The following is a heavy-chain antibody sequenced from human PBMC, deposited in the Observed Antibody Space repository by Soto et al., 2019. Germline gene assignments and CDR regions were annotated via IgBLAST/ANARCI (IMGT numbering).Heavy chain of an antibody. CDR2: IAANDKT. D-gene: IGHD2-15*01. V-gene: IGHV1-3*01. J-gene: IGHJ4*02. Sequence: QVPLVQSGAEVKEAGASVRVSCKASGYTFSNYAIHWVRLAPGQRLEWMGGIAANDKTRYSQTFQGRVTITRDTSASTAYMELSSLTSEYTAVYYCARGYCSSGNCNSATHTSGWGQGTLVTVSS. CDR1: GYTFSNYA. CDR3: ARGYCSSGNCNSATHTSG.